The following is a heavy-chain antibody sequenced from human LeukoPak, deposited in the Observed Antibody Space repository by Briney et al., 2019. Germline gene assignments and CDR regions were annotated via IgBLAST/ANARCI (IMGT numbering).Heavy chain of an antibody. CDR3: ARASRSSLMRTWFDP. J-gene: IGHJ5*02. CDR2: ISYDGSNK. CDR1: GFTFSSYA. D-gene: IGHD6-6*01. V-gene: IGHV3-30*04. Sequence: PGGSLRLSCAASGFTFSSYAMHWVRQAPGKGLEWVAVISYDGSNKYYADSVKGRFTISRDNSKNTLYLQMNSLRAEDTAVYYCARASRSSLMRTWFDPWGQGTLVTVSS.